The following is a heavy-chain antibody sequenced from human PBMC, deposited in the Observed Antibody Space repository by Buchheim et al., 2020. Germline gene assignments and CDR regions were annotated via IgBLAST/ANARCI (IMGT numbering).Heavy chain of an antibody. J-gene: IGHJ6*03. CDR2: ISEDGRNK. Sequence: QVQLVESGGGVVQPGGSLRLSCGVSGFTFRNYGMHWARQAPGKGLEWVAVISEDGRNKYYTDPVKGRFTISRDNSKSTVDLQINSVRREDTAVYYCVKSRSGYYPRNYYFYMHVWGKGTT. D-gene: IGHD3-3*01. V-gene: IGHV3-30*18. CDR3: VKSRSGYYPRNYYFYMHV. CDR1: GFTFRNYG.